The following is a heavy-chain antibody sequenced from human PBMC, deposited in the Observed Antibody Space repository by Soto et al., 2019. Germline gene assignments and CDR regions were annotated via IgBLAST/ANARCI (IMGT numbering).Heavy chain of an antibody. J-gene: IGHJ6*03. Sequence: EVQLLESGGGLVQPGGSLRLSCAASGFTFSSYAMSWVRQAPGKGLEWVSAISGSGGSTYYADSVKGRFTISRDNSKNTQLQKMTSLIYEATAVYYCAKFPLWRGYCSGGSCYTYYYDYYMDVWGKGTTVTVSS. CDR3: AKFPLWRGYCSGGSCYTYYYDYYMDV. D-gene: IGHD2-15*01. V-gene: IGHV3-23*01. CDR1: GFTFSSYA. CDR2: ISGSGGST.